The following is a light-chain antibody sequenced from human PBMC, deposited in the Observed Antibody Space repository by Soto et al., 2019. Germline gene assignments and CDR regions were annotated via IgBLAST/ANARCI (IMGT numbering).Light chain of an antibody. Sequence: QSALTQPASVSGSPGQSITISCTGSSSDVGGYNYVSWYQQYPGKAPKLMIYDVTNRPSGVSNRFSGSKSGNTASLTISGLQAEDEGAYFCSSYASNRDVIFGGGTKLTVL. CDR3: SSYASNRDVI. CDR2: DVT. J-gene: IGLJ2*01. CDR1: SSDVGGYNY. V-gene: IGLV2-14*03.